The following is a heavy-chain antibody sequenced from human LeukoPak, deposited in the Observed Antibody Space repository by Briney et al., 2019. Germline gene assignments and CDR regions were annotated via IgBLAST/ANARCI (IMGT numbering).Heavy chain of an antibody. CDR1: GFTVSSNY. J-gene: IGHJ4*02. CDR3: ARDHDSSSAFDY. CDR2: IYSGGST. V-gene: IGHV3-66*01. Sequence: GGSLRLSCAASGFTVSSNYMSWVRQAPGKGLEWVSVIYSGGSTYYADSVKGRFTISRDNSKNTLYLQMNSLRAEDTAVYYCARDHDSSSAFDYWGQGTLVTVSS. D-gene: IGHD6-13*01.